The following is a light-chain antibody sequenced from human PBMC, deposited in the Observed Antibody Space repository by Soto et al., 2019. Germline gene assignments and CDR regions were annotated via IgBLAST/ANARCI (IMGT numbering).Light chain of an antibody. Sequence: DIQMTQSPSTLSASVGDRVTIACRASQSISSWLAWYQQKPGKAPKLLIYDASSLESGVPSRFSGSGSGTEFTLTISSLQPDDFATYYCHQYNSYSKTFGQGTKMEIK. V-gene: IGKV1-5*01. J-gene: IGKJ1*01. CDR2: DAS. CDR3: HQYNSYSKT. CDR1: QSISSW.